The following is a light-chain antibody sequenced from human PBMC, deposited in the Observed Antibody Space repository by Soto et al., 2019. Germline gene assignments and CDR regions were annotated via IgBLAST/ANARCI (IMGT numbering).Light chain of an antibody. V-gene: IGKV3-20*01. CDR3: QQYGSSPPFT. J-gene: IGKJ2*01. CDR1: QSVSSRY. CDR2: GAS. Sequence: EIVLTQSPGTLSLSPGERATLSCRASQSVSSRYLAWYQQKPGQAPMLLIYGASNRATGIPDRFSGSGSGTDFTLTISRLEPEDFAVYFCQQYGSSPPFTFGQGTKVEIK.